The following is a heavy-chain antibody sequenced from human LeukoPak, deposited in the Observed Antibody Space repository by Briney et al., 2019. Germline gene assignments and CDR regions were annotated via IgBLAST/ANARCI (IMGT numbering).Heavy chain of an antibody. D-gene: IGHD3-3*01. CDR3: ARKWGDYYGLDY. CDR1: GGSFSGYY. Sequence: SETLSLPCAVYGGSFSGYYWSWIRQPPGKGLEWIGEINHSGSTNYNPSLKSRVTISVDTSKNQFSLKLSSVTAADTAVYYCARKWGDYYGLDYWGQGTLVTVSS. J-gene: IGHJ4*02. V-gene: IGHV4-34*01. CDR2: INHSGST.